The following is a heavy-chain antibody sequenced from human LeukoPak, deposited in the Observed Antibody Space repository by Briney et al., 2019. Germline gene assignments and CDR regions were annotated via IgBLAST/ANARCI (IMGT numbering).Heavy chain of an antibody. Sequence: PGGSLRLSCAASRFTFSSYEMNWVRQAPGKGLEWVSYISSSGSTIYYADSVKGRFTISRDNAKNSLYLQMNSLRAEDTAVYYCARDGSLDYGGNSRGTNFDYWGQGTLVTVSS. V-gene: IGHV3-48*03. CDR3: ARDGSLDYGGNSRGTNFDY. D-gene: IGHD4-23*01. CDR2: ISSSGSTI. J-gene: IGHJ4*02. CDR1: RFTFSSYE.